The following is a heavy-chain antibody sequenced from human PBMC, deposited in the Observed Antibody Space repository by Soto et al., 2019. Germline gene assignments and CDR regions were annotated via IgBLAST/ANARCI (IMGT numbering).Heavy chain of an antibody. CDR1: GYSFTSYW. J-gene: IGHJ5*02. D-gene: IGHD3-22*01. CDR3: ARHGYDSSGYYHWFDP. CDR2: IYPGDSDT. V-gene: IGHV5-51*01. Sequence: XDSLTISCKGSGYSFTSYWIGLVRQVPGKGLEWMGIIYPGDSDTRYSPSFQGQVTISADKSISTAYLQWSSLKASDTAMYYCARHGYDSSGYYHWFDPWGQGTLVTVSS.